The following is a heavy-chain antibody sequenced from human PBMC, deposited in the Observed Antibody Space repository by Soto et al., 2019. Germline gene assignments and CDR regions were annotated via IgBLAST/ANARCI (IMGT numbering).Heavy chain of an antibody. J-gene: IGHJ6*02. CDR1: GYTFTSYG. D-gene: IGHD6-19*01. Sequence: ASVKVSCKASGYTFTSYGISWVRQAPGKGLEWMGWISAYNGNTNYAQKLQGRVTMTTDTSTSTAYMELRSLRSDDTAVYYCARDGWLAVADTYYYYGMDVWGQGTTVTVSS. CDR2: ISAYNGNT. CDR3: ARDGWLAVADTYYYYGMDV. V-gene: IGHV1-18*01.